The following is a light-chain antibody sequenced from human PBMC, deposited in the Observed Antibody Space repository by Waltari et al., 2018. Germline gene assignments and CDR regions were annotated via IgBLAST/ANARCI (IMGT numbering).Light chain of an antibody. J-gene: IGKJ1*01. CDR1: QSVSSN. CDR3: QQYNNWRT. CDR2: GAS. Sequence: EIVMTQSPATLSVSPGERATLSCRASQSVSSNLAWYQQKPGQAPRLPIYGASTRATGIPARFSGSGSGKEFTLTISSLQSEDFAVYYCQQYNNWRTFGQGTKVEIK. V-gene: IGKV3-15*01.